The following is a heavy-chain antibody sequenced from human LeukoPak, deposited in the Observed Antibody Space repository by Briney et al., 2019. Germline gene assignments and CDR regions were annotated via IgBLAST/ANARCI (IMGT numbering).Heavy chain of an antibody. V-gene: IGHV1-18*01. CDR3: AREFPMAFDI. Sequence: GASVKVSCKASGYTFTSYGISWVRQAPGQGLEWLGCISAYNGHRNYAQKVQGRVTITTDESTSTAYMELSSLRSEDTAVYYCAREFPMAFDIWGQGTMVTVSS. CDR1: GYTFTSYG. CDR2: ISAYNGHR. J-gene: IGHJ3*02. D-gene: IGHD2-2*01.